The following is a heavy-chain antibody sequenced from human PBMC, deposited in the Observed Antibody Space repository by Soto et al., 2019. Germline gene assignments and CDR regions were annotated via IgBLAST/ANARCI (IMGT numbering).Heavy chain of an antibody. D-gene: IGHD3-22*01. CDR3: ARGGYFDSSNYLAY. Sequence: GASVKVSCKASGYTFTSYGISWVRQAPGRGLEWMGWINPGNGNTKYSQQFQGRVIIDRDTSASTAYMELSSLRPEDTAVYYCARGGYFDSSNYLAYWGLGTLVTVFS. V-gene: IGHV1-3*01. CDR1: GYTFTSYG. J-gene: IGHJ4*02. CDR2: INPGNGNT.